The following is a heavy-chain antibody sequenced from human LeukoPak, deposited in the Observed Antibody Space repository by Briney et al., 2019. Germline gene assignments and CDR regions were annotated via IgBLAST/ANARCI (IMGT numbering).Heavy chain of an antibody. CDR3: ARAGGDGYNDFDY. V-gene: IGHV1-24*01. CDR1: GYTLTELS. J-gene: IGHJ4*02. CDR2: FDPEDGET. D-gene: IGHD5-24*01. Sequence: ASVKVSCKVSGYTLTELSMHWVRQAPGKGLEWMGGFDPEDGETIYAQKFQGRVTITADESTSTAYMELSSLRSEDTAVYYCARAGGDGYNDFDYWGQGTLVTVSS.